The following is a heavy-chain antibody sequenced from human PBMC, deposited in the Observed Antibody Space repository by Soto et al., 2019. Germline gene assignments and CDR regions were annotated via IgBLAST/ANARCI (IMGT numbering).Heavy chain of an antibody. CDR1: GFTFNTYA. Sequence: EVQLSESGGGLVPPGGSLRLSCAASGFTFNTYAMTWVRQAPGKGLEWVSGISSSGYNPYYADSVKGRFTISRDNAKNTLFLQMNHLRVEDTAVYYCAKGVTKFVYCDGGSCHNWLDSWGPGTLVTVSS. V-gene: IGHV3-23*01. D-gene: IGHD2-15*01. CDR3: AKGVTKFVYCDGGSCHNWLDS. J-gene: IGHJ5*01. CDR2: ISSSGYNP.